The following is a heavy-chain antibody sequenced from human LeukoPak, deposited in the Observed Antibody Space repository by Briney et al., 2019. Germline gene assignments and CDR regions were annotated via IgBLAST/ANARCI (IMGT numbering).Heavy chain of an antibody. CDR1: GYSFTSYW. V-gene: IGHV5-51*01. D-gene: IGHD6-13*01. Sequence: GESLKISCKGSGYSFTSYWIGWVRQMPGKGLEWLGIIYPGDCDTRYSPSFQGQVTISADKSISTAYLQWRRLKASDTAMYYCARIGESSSPYYYYYGMDVWGQGTTVTVSS. J-gene: IGHJ6*02. CDR3: ARIGESSSPYYYYYGMDV. CDR2: IYPGDCDT.